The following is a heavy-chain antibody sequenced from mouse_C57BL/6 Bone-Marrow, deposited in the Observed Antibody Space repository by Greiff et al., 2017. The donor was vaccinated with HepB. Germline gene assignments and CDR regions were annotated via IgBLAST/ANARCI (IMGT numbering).Heavy chain of an antibody. CDR2: IDPENGDT. Sequence: EVQLQQSGAELVRPGASVKLSCTASGFNIKDDYMHWVKQRPEQGLEWIGWIDPENGDTEYASKFQGKATITADTSSNTAYLQLSSLTSEDTAVYCCTTSLTTTFAYWGQGTLVTVSA. CDR1: GFNIKDDY. CDR3: TTSLTTTFAY. J-gene: IGHJ3*01. D-gene: IGHD1-1*01. V-gene: IGHV14-4*01.